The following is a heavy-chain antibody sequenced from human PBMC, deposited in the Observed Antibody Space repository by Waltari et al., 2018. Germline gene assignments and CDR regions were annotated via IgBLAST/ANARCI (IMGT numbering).Heavy chain of an antibody. Sequence: QVQLVESGGGVIQPGKSLRLSCAASGFTFSSYAMHWVRQTPGKGLEWVAVISYDGTNKYYTDSVEGRFTISRDNSKDTLFLQMNSLRPDDTAVYHCARDHVVLWPWTSRSGNNGPDYWGQGALVTVSS. J-gene: IGHJ4*02. D-gene: IGHD6-19*01. V-gene: IGHV3-30-3*01. CDR2: ISYDGTNK. CDR3: ARDHVVLWPWTSRSGNNGPDY. CDR1: GFTFSSYA.